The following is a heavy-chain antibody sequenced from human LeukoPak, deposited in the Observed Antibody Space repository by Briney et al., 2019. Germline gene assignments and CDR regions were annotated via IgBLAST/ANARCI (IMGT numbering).Heavy chain of an antibody. J-gene: IGHJ5*02. Sequence: GASVKVSCKASRYTSTSHLIHWVRQAPGQGLEWMGRINPSNDDTHYAQRFQGRVTMTRDTSTSTVYMELSRLRSEDTAVYYCARENYDFWSGYYNRNWFDPWGQGTLVTVSS. D-gene: IGHD3-3*01. V-gene: IGHV1-46*01. CDR3: ARENYDFWSGYYNRNWFDP. CDR1: RYTSTSHL. CDR2: INPSNDDT.